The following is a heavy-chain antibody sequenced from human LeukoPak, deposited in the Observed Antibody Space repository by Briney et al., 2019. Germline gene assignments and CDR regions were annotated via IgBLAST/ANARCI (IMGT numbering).Heavy chain of an antibody. V-gene: IGHV3-48*03. CDR2: ISSSGSTI. CDR1: GFTFSSYE. Sequence: PGGSLRLSCAASGFTFSSYEMNWVRQAPGKGLEWVSYISSSGSTIYYADSVKGRFTISRDNDKNSLYLQMNSLRAEDTAVYYCARDRKDIVVVPANYYYYGMDVWGQGTTVTVSS. J-gene: IGHJ6*02. CDR3: ARDRKDIVVVPANYYYYGMDV. D-gene: IGHD2-2*01.